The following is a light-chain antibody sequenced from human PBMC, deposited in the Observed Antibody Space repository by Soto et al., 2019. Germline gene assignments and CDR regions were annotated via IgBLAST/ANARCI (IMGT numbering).Light chain of an antibody. V-gene: IGKV1-5*03. Sequence: DIQMTQSPSSRSASVGDRVTITCRASQSISSYLNWYQQKPGKAPKLLIYKASTLKSGVPSRFSGSGSGTEFTLTISSLQPDDFATYYCQHYNSYSEAFGQGTKVDNK. CDR2: KAS. J-gene: IGKJ1*01. CDR1: QSISSY. CDR3: QHYNSYSEA.